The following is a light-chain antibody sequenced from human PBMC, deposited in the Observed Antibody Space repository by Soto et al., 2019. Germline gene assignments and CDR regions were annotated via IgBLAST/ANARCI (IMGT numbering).Light chain of an antibody. CDR3: QQLNSYPQT. V-gene: IGKV1-9*01. J-gene: IGKJ5*01. CDR2: SAS. CDR1: QSISSY. Sequence: DIHMTQSPSSLSASVGDRVTITCRASQSISSYLAWYQQKPGKAPKLLVYSASTLQSGVPSRFSGSGSGPDFTLTISSLQPEDSATYFCQQLNSYPQTFGQGTRLEIK.